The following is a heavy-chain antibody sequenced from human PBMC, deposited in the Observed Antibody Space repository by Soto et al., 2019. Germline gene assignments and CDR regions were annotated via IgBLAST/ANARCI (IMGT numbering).Heavy chain of an antibody. CDR1: GGSISSSSYY. CDR2: IYYSGST. D-gene: IGHD3-10*01. Sequence: SETLSLTCTVSGGSISSSSYYWGWIRQPPGKGLEWIGSIYYSGSTYYNPSLKSRVTISVDTSKNQFSLKLSSVTAADTAVYYCASQQELLWFGCDHHQDGKDVWGQGTTVTVSS. V-gene: IGHV4-39*01. CDR3: ASQQELLWFGCDHHQDGKDV. J-gene: IGHJ6*02.